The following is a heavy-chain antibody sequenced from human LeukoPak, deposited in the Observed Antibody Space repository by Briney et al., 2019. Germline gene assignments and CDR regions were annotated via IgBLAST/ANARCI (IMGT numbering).Heavy chain of an antibody. CDR2: IKSKTDGGTT. CDR1: GFTFSSYE. Sequence: WGSLRLSCAASGFTFSSYEMNWVSQAPGKGLEWVGRIKSKTDGGTTDYAAPVKGRFTISRDDSKNTLYLQMNSLKTEDTAVYYCTTGSVRIFGVVISMDVWGKGTTVTVSS. J-gene: IGHJ6*04. CDR3: TTGSVRIFGVVISMDV. D-gene: IGHD3-3*01. V-gene: IGHV3-15*01.